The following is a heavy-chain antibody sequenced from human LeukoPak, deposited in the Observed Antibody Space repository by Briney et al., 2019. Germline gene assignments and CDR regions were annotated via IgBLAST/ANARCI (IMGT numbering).Heavy chain of an antibody. CDR2: IWYDGSKK. Sequence: GGSLRLSCAASGFTFSSNGMHWVRQAPGKGPEWVAVIWYDGSKKYYADSVKGRFTVSRDNSKNTLYLQMNSLTAEDTAVYYCARLSGSYLDYWGQGTLVTVPS. J-gene: IGHJ4*02. V-gene: IGHV3-33*01. CDR1: GFTFSSNG. D-gene: IGHD1-26*01. CDR3: ARLSGSYLDY.